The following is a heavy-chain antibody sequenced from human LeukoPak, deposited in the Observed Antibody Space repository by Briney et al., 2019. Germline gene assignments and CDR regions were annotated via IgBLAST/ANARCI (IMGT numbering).Heavy chain of an antibody. J-gene: IGHJ3*01. Sequence: SETPSLTCAVYGGSFSGYYWSWIRQPPGKGLEWIGEINHSGSTNYNPSLKSRVTISVDTSENQFSLKLSSVTAADTAVYYCARGPARIAAAAYWGQGTMVTVPS. V-gene: IGHV4-34*01. D-gene: IGHD6-13*01. CDR3: ARGPARIAAAAY. CDR1: GGSFSGYY. CDR2: INHSGST.